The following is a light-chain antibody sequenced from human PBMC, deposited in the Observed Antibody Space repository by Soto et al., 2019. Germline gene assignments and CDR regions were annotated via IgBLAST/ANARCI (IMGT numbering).Light chain of an antibody. J-gene: IGKJ4*01. CDR3: QYYVTSPLT. Sequence: EIVMTQSPDTLSVSPGERATLSCRASQSVSDNQLAWYQQKPGQAPRLLIYDVSSRATTIPDRFSGSGSGTDFTLTISRLEPEDFAVYYCQYYVTSPLTFGQGTKVDIK. CDR2: DVS. V-gene: IGKV3-20*01. CDR1: QSVSDNQ.